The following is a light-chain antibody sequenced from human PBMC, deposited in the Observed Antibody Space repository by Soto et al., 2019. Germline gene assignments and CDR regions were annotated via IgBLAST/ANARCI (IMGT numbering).Light chain of an antibody. V-gene: IGLV2-23*01. CDR2: EGS. J-gene: IGLJ3*02. Sequence: QSALTQPASVSGSPGQSITISCTGTSSDVGSYNLVSWYQQHPGKAPKLMIYEGSKRPSGVSNRFSGSKSGNTASLTISGLRAEDGADYYCCSYAGSSTWVFGGGTKLTVL. CDR1: SSDVGSYNL. CDR3: CSYAGSSTWV.